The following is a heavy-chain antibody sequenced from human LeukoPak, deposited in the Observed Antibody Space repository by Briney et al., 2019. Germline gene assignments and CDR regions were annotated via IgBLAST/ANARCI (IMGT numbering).Heavy chain of an antibody. D-gene: IGHD1-14*01. Sequence: PGGSLRLSCAASGFTFSSYAMSWVRQAPGKGLEWVGNIKQDGGGKNYMDSVKGRFTISRDNTKNSVYLQMSSLRAEDTAVYYCAREVWGPEYWGQGTLVTVSS. CDR3: AREVWGPEY. CDR2: IKQDGGGK. CDR1: GFTFSSYA. J-gene: IGHJ4*02. V-gene: IGHV3-7*01.